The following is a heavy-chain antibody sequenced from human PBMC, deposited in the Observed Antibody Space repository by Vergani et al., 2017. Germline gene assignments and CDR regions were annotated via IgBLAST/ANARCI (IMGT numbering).Heavy chain of an antibody. CDR3: AKEGSSGYYSY. Sequence: QVQLVESGGGLVKPGGSLRLSCAASGFTFSSYGMHWVRQAPGKGLEWVAVISYDGSNKYYADSVKGRFTISRDNSKNTLYLRMNSLRAEDTAVYYCAKEGSSGYYSYWGQGTLVTVSS. V-gene: IGHV3-30*18. D-gene: IGHD3-3*01. CDR2: ISYDGSNK. CDR1: GFTFSSYG. J-gene: IGHJ4*02.